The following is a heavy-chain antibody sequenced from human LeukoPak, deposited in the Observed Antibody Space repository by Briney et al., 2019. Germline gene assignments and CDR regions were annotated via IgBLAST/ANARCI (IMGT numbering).Heavy chain of an antibody. V-gene: IGHV3-23*01. CDR1: GFTFNTYA. CDR2: ISASDPGT. Sequence: GGSLRLSCAASGFTFNTYAMSWVRQAPGKRLEWVSAISASDPGTYYADSVKGRFTISRDNSKNTLFLQMNSLRAEDTAVYYCATCPPSSWSYFDFWGQGALVTVSS. CDR3: ATCPPSSWSYFDF. D-gene: IGHD6-13*01. J-gene: IGHJ4*02.